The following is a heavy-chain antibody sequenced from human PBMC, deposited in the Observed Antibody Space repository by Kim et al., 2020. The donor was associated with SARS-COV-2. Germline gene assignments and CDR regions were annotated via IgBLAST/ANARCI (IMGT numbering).Heavy chain of an antibody. CDR3: SRGLKGIAMIVVVRPYYYYYMDV. Sequence: SETLSLTCAVYGGSFSGYYWSWIRQPPGKGLEWVGEINHSGSTNYNPSLKSRVTISVDTSKNQFSLKLIPVTAPDTAVYYCSRGLKGIAMIVVVRPYYYYYMDVGGEGPTVTVSS. CDR1: GGSFSGYY. J-gene: IGHJ6*03. D-gene: IGHD3-22*01. CDR2: INHSGST. V-gene: IGHV4-34*01.